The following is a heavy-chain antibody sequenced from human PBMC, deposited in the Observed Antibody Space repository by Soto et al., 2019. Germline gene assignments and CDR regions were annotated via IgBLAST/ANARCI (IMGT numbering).Heavy chain of an antibody. Sequence: QVHLVQSESEVKMPGASVKVSCKTSGYTFSDYGVSWVRQAPGQGLEWMGWINTFNGNTKYEQKFQGRVTFSIDTSTRTVFLELTRVEFDDAAVYYGASGFIPENSWGQGTRVTVSS. CDR3: ASGFIPENS. CDR2: INTFNGNT. CDR1: GYTFSDYG. V-gene: IGHV1-18*01. J-gene: IGHJ4*02. D-gene: IGHD2-2*01.